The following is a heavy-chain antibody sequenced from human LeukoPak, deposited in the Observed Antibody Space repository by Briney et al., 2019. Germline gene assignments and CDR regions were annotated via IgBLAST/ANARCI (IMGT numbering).Heavy chain of an antibody. J-gene: IGHJ4*02. CDR3: ARGPTLKY. CDR1: GFTVSSNY. CDR2: INHSGST. Sequence: PGGSLRLSCAASGFTVSSNYMSWVRQAPGKGLEWIGEINHSGSTNYNPSLKSRVTISVDTSKNQFSLKLSSVTAADTAVYYCARGPTLKYWGQGTLVTVSS. V-gene: IGHV4-34*01.